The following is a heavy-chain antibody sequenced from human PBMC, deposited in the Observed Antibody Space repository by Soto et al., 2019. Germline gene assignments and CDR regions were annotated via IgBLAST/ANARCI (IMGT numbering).Heavy chain of an antibody. CDR2: ISSSSSYI. Sequence: EVQLVESGGGLVKPGGSLRLSCAASGFTFSSYSMNWVRQAPGKGLGWVSSISSSSSYIYYADSVKGRFTISRDNAKNSRYLQMNSLRAEDTAVYYCAREGYNWNYKGDYWGQGTLVTVSS. J-gene: IGHJ4*02. D-gene: IGHD1-7*01. V-gene: IGHV3-21*01. CDR3: AREGYNWNYKGDY. CDR1: GFTFSSYS.